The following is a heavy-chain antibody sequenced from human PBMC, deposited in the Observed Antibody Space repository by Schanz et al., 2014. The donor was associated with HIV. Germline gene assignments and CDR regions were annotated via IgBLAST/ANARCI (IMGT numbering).Heavy chain of an antibody. V-gene: IGHV1-69*01. CDR1: GGTIRNLG. CDR2: INIMLGKT. J-gene: IGHJ6*02. CDR3: ASGRRSGIGWRMDV. Sequence: QVQLVQSGAEVKKSGSSVKVSCKASGGTIRNLGITWVRQAPGQGLEWMGEINIMLGKTNYAQKFQGRVSMTADQSTSTAYMEMRGLRFEDTAVYYCASGRRSGIGWRMDVWGQGTTVSVSS. D-gene: IGHD6-19*01.